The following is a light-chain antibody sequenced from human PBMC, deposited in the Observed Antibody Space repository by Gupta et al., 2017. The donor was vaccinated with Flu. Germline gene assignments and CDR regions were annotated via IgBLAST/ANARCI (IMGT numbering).Light chain of an antibody. Sequence: QTVVTQEPSLTVSPGGTVTLTCASSTGAVTSGYYPNWFQQKPGQTPRALSYSTSNKHSWTPARFSGSLREGKAALTLSGVQPEDEAEYYCLLFYGGAWVFGGGTKLTVL. V-gene: IGLV7-43*01. CDR2: STS. CDR1: TGAVTSGYY. CDR3: LLFYGGAWV. J-gene: IGLJ3*02.